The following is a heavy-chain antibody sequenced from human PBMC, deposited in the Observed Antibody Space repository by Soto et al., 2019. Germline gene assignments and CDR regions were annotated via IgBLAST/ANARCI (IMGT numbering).Heavy chain of an antibody. D-gene: IGHD1-26*01. Sequence: GGSLRLSCAASGFTFSSYSMNWVRRAPGKGLEWVSSIFISSSYIYYADSVKGRFTIPRDNAKNSLYLQMNSLRADDTAVYYCARVPYGGSYWREFDYWGQGTLVTVSS. V-gene: IGHV3-21*01. CDR2: IFISSSYI. J-gene: IGHJ4*02. CDR3: ARVPYGGSYWREFDY. CDR1: GFTFSSYS.